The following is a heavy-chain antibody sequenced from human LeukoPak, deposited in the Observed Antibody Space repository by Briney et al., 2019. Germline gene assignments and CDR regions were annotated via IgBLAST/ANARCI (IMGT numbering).Heavy chain of an antibody. D-gene: IGHD4-17*01. CDR1: GYSFTSYW. CDR2: IYPGDSDT. CDR3: ARRNGNYGDYGIDY. Sequence: GESLKISCKGSGYSFTSYWIGWVRQMPGKGLEWMGIIYPGDSDTSYSPSFQGQATIPAAKSITPSYLQWRSLKASAPAMYYCARRNGNYGDYGIDYWGQGTLVTVSS. V-gene: IGHV5-51*01. J-gene: IGHJ4*02.